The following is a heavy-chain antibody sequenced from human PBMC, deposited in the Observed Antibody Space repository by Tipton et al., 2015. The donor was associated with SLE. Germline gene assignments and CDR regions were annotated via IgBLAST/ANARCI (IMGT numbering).Heavy chain of an antibody. CDR3: AREGSSSSPGLVDP. D-gene: IGHD6-13*01. Sequence: TLSLTCTVSGGSITSSSYYWSWIRQPPGKGLEWIGYIYYSGSTNYNPSLKSRVTISVDTSKNQFSLKLSSVTAADTAVYYCAREGSSSSPGLVDPWGQGTLVTVSS. CDR1: GGSITSSSYY. CDR2: IYYSGST. J-gene: IGHJ5*02. V-gene: IGHV4-61*01.